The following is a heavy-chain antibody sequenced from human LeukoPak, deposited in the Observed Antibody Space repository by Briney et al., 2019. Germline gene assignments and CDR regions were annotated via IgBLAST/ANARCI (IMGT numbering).Heavy chain of an antibody. CDR2: FDPQDGGT. V-gene: IGHV1-24*01. CDR1: GYTLTELS. D-gene: IGHD3-22*01. Sequence: ASVKVSCKVSGYTLTELSMHWVGQAPGKGLEWRGGFDPQDGGTFYAQKFQGRVTMTEDTSTGTAYMELSSLRSEDTAVYYCATDPGYDSSGYRTQGHYWGQGTLVTVSS. CDR3: ATDPGYDSSGYRTQGHY. J-gene: IGHJ4*02.